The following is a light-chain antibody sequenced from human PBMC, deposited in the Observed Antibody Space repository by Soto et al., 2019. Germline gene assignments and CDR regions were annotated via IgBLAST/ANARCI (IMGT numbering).Light chain of an antibody. CDR3: PQYNNWPPRT. CDR1: QSVSSN. Sequence: EVVMTQSPTILSVSPGERATLSCRASQSVSSNLAWYQQKPGQAPRLLMYGIYTRAPGIPARFSGSGSGTEFTLTISSLQSEDSAVYYCPQYNNWPPRTFGQGTKVEIK. V-gene: IGKV3D-15*01. CDR2: GIY. J-gene: IGKJ1*01.